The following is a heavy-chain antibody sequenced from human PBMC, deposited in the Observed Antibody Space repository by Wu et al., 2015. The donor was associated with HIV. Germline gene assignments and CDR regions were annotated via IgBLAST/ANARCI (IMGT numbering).Heavy chain of an antibody. D-gene: IGHD3-22*01. J-gene: IGHJ3*01. CDR3: ARDIYYDTSDYMPFGEAAFDV. CDR2: LVPIFGTP. Sequence: QVQLVQSGAEVKKPGSSVKVSCRASGGAFRSYVISWVRQAPGQGLEWMGGLVPIFGTPFYAQRFQDRVTITTDDSTSTAYMELKSLKSDDTAVYYCARDIYYDTSDYMPFGEAAFDVWGQGTKVIVSS. CDR1: GGAFRSYV. V-gene: IGHV1-69*05.